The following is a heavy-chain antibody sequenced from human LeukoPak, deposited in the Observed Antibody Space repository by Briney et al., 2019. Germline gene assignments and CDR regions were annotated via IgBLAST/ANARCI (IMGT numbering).Heavy chain of an antibody. CDR2: ISYDGSNK. Sequence: GGSLRLSCAASGFTFSSYGMHWVRQAPGKGLEWVAVISYDGSNKYYADSVKGRFTISRDNSKNTLYLQMNSLRAEDTAVYYCAKDFPQYSSGWAAFDYWGQGTLVTVSS. D-gene: IGHD6-25*01. J-gene: IGHJ4*02. CDR3: AKDFPQYSSGWAAFDY. CDR1: GFTFSSYG. V-gene: IGHV3-30*18.